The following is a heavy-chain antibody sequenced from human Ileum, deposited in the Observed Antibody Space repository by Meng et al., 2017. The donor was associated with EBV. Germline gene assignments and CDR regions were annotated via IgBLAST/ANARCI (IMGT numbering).Heavy chain of an antibody. J-gene: IGHJ5*02. CDR2: TYNVWNT. Sequence: QVSLQGSGPGLGRPSRPRSPACIAAPSSVSIGGYHCSWVRQPPGKGLGCIGYTYNVWNTYSHPSLKGRFFVSVDTSKNHFSLTVSPVTAADTAVYYCNAYTAGGGGLGSWGQGTLVTVSS. V-gene: IGHV4-30-4*01. CDR3: NAYTAGGGGLGS. CDR1: PSSVSIGGYH. D-gene: IGHD3-16*01.